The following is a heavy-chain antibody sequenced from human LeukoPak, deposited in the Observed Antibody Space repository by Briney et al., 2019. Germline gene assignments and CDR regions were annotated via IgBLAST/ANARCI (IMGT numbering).Heavy chain of an antibody. D-gene: IGHD2-21*02. CDR2: INPNSGGT. CDR3: ARGHCGGDCYSAY. V-gene: IGHV1-2*02. Sequence: GASVTVSCKASGYTFTGYYMHWVRQAPGQGLEWMGWINPNSGGTNYAQKFQGRVTMTRDTSISTAYMELSRLRSDDTAVYYCARGHCGGDCYSAYWGQGTLVTVSS. J-gene: IGHJ4*02. CDR1: GYTFTGYY.